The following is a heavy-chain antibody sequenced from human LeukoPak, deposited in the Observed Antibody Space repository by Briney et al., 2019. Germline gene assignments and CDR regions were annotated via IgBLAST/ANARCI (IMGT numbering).Heavy chain of an antibody. J-gene: IGHJ6*02. D-gene: IGHD2-2*02. Sequence: GGSLRLSCAASGFTFSSYGKHWVRQAPGKGLEWVAVISYDGSNKYYADSVKGRFTISRDNSKNTLYLQMNSLRAEDTAVYYCAKDIVVVPAAIRFVGGDSYYYGMAVWGQGTTVTVSS. CDR2: ISYDGSNK. CDR3: AKDIVVVPAAIRFVGGDSYYYGMAV. V-gene: IGHV3-30*18. CDR1: GFTFSSYG.